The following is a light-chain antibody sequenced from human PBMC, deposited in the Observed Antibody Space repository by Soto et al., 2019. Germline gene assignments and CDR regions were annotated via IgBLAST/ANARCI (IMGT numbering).Light chain of an antibody. J-gene: IGKJ3*01. Sequence: DIQMTQSPSSLSASIGDRVTIACRASQGINNYLAWYQQKPGKVPSLLIYDASTLQSGVPSRFSGSGSGTDFTLNISSLQTEDVATYFCQNYNSVPIIFGPGTKVDIK. V-gene: IGKV1-27*01. CDR1: QGINNY. CDR2: DAS. CDR3: QNYNSVPII.